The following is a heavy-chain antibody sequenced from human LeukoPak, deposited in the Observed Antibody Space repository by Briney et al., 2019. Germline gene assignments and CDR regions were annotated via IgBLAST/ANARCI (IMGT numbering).Heavy chain of an antibody. J-gene: IGHJ4*02. Sequence: SQTLSLTCAISGDSVSSNSAAWNWIRQSPSRGLEWLGRTYYRSKWYNDYAVSVKSRILINPDTSKNQFSLQLNSVTPEDTAVYYCARDSNYYDSSGYYHYPKHNFDYWGQGTLVTVSS. CDR2: TYYRSKWYN. V-gene: IGHV6-1*01. CDR3: ARDSNYYDSSGYYHYPKHNFDY. CDR1: GDSVSSNSAA. D-gene: IGHD3-22*01.